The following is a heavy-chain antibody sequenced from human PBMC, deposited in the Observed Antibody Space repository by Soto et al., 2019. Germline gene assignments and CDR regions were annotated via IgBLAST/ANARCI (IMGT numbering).Heavy chain of an antibody. CDR2: ISSSSSYI. D-gene: IGHD4-17*01. J-gene: IGHJ4*02. V-gene: IGHV3-21*01. Sequence: GGSLRLSCAASGFTFSSYSMNWVRQAPGKGLEWVSSISSSSSYIYYADSVKGRFTISRDNAKNSLYLQMNSLRAEDTAVYYCARGSTVTIPFDYWGQGTLVTVSS. CDR3: ARGSTVTIPFDY. CDR1: GFTFSSYS.